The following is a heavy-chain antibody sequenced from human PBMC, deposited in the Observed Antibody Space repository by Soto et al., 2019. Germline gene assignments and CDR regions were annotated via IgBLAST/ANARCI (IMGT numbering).Heavy chain of an antibody. J-gene: IGHJ5*02. CDR3: ATAPRYCSGGSCRAGPNWFDP. V-gene: IGHV1-24*01. CDR1: GYTLTELS. Sequence: ASVKVSCKVSGYTLTELSMHWVRQAPGKGLEWMGGFDPEDGETIYAQKFQGRVTMTEDTSTDTAYMELSSLRSENTAVYYCATAPRYCSGGSCRAGPNWFDPCGQGTLLTVSS. D-gene: IGHD2-15*01. CDR2: FDPEDGET.